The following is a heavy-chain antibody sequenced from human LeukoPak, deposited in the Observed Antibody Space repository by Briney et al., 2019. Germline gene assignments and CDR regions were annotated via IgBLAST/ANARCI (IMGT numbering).Heavy chain of an antibody. CDR1: GGSISSYF. CDR2: FYYSGST. D-gene: IGHD1-26*01. Sequence: PSETLSLTCTVSGGSISSYFWSWIRQPPGKGPEWIGYFYYSGSTNYNPSLKSRVTISGDTSKNQFSLKLSSVTAADTAVYYCARDPIGNYFDYWGQGTLVTVSS. CDR3: ARDPIGNYFDY. J-gene: IGHJ4*02. V-gene: IGHV4-59*01.